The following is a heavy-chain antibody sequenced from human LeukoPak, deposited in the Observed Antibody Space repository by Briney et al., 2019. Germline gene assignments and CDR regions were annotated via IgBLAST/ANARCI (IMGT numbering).Heavy chain of an antibody. Sequence: GGSLRLSCAASGFTFSSYAMSWVRQAPGKGLEWVSVISGSGDSTYYADSVKGRFTISRDDSKNTLYLQMNSLRAEDTAVYYCASHSYDILTGNDYWGQGTLVTVSS. CDR3: ASHSYDILTGNDY. CDR2: ISGSGDST. V-gene: IGHV3-23*01. J-gene: IGHJ4*02. D-gene: IGHD3-9*01. CDR1: GFTFSSYA.